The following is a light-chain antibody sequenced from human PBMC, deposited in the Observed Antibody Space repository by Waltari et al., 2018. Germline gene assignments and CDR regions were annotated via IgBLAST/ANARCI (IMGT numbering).Light chain of an antibody. CDR2: RDS. CDR3: APWDGRLNGWV. J-gene: IGLJ3*02. CDR1: ISNIGSHF. V-gene: IGLV1-44*01. Sequence: QSVVTQPPSVSGTPGQRVTISCSGSISNIGSHFVTWYQHVPGTAPKLLIYRDSQRPSGVPDRFSGSKSGTSASLASSGLLSEDEAEYYCAPWDGRLNGWVFGGGTKLTVL.